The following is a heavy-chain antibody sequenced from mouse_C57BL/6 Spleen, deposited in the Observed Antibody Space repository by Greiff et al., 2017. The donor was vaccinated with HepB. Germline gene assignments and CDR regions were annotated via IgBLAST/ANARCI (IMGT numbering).Heavy chain of an antibody. CDR3: AGEGDGSFDY. CDR1: GYTFTDYN. J-gene: IGHJ2*01. Sequence: EVQLQQSGPELVKPGASVKMSCKASGYTFTDYNMHWVKQSHGKSLEWIGYINPNNGGTSYNQKFKGKATLTVNKSSSTAYMELRSLTSEDSAVYYCAGEGDGSFDYWGQGTTLTVSS. D-gene: IGHD1-1*01. CDR2: INPNNGGT. V-gene: IGHV1-22*01.